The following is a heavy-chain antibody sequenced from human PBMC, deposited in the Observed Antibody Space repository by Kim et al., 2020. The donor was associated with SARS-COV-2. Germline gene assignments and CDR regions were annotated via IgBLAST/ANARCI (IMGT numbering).Heavy chain of an antibody. CDR3: ARDDRVAVRYYFDY. Sequence: ADAVKGRFTISGDNAKNSLYLQMNSLRDEDTAVYYCARDDRVAVRYYFDYWGQGTLVTVSS. V-gene: IGHV3-48*02. J-gene: IGHJ4*02. D-gene: IGHD6-19*01.